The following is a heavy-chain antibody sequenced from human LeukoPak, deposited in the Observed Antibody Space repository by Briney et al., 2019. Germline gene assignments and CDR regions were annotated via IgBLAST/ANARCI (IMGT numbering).Heavy chain of an antibody. V-gene: IGHV5-51*01. CDR1: GYYFTNYW. CDR2: IYPGDSDT. CDR3: ARRRGYGSFDY. D-gene: IGHD6-25*01. J-gene: IGHJ4*02. Sequence: GESLKISCKGSGYYFTNYWIGWVRQMPGKGLEWMTIIYPGDSDTTYSPSFQGQVTISADKSISTAYLQWSSLKASDTAMYYCARRRGYGSFDYWGQGTLVTVSP.